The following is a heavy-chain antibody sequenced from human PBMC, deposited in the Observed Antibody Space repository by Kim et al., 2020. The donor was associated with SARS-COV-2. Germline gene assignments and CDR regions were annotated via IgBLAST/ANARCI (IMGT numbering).Heavy chain of an antibody. D-gene: IGHD3-10*01. CDR2: INPNSGGT. CDR1: GYTFTGYY. J-gene: IGHJ4*02. V-gene: IGHV1-2*06. CDR3: ARDLVYYGSGSFDY. Sequence: ASVKVSCKASGYTFTGYYMHWVRQAPGQGLEWMGRINPNSGGTNYAQKFQGRVTMTRDTSISTAYMELSRLRSDDTAVYYCARDLVYYGSGSFDYWGQGTLVTVSS.